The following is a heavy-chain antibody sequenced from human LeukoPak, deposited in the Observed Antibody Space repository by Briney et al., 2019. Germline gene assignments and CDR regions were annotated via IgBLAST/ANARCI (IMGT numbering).Heavy chain of an antibody. V-gene: IGHV4-39*01. CDR3: ATLYGDCRGEVDY. CDR2: IYYSGST. J-gene: IGHJ4*02. Sequence: SETLSLTCTVSGGSISSSSYYWGWIRQPPGKGLEWIGSIYYSGSTYYNPSLKSRVTISVDTSKNQFSLKLSSVTAADTAVYYCATLYGDCRGEVDYWGQGTLVTVSS. D-gene: IGHD4-17*01. CDR1: GGSISSSSYY.